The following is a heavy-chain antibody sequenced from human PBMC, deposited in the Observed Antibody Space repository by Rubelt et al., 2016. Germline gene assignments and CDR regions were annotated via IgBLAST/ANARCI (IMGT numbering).Heavy chain of an antibody. CDR2: ITGSGGST. Sequence: FEAGGGLVQPGGSLRLSCAASGFTFSSYAMSWVRQAPGKGLEWVAAITGSGGSTYYADSVKGRFTISRDNAKNSLYLQMNSLRAEDPAVYYCARVQGFGDQDKGWFDPWGQGTLVTVSS. CDR1: GFTFSSYA. D-gene: IGHD3-10*01. V-gene: IGHV3-23*01. CDR3: ARVQGFGDQDKGWFDP. J-gene: IGHJ5*02.